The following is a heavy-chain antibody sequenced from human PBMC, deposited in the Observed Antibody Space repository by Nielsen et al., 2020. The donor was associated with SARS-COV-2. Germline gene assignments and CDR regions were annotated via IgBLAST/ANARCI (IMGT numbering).Heavy chain of an antibody. J-gene: IGHJ4*02. Sequence: SETLSLTCAVYGGSFSGYYWSWIRQPPGKGLEWIGEINHSGSTNYNPSLKSRVTISVDTSKNQFSLKLSSVTAADTAVYYCARHGWPMGYCGGDCSTIHFDYWGQGTLVTVSS. CDR1: GGSFSGYY. CDR2: INHSGST. V-gene: IGHV4-34*01. D-gene: IGHD2-21*02. CDR3: ARHGWPMGYCGGDCSTIHFDY.